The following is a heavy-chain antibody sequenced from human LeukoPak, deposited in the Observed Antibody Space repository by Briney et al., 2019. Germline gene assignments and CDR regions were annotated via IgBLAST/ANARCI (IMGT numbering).Heavy chain of an antibody. CDR1: GFTFSSYS. J-gene: IGHJ4*02. Sequence: GGSLRLSCAASGFTFSSYSMNWVRQAPGKGLVWVAHINTDGRTTTYADSVKGRFTVARDNAKDTLYLEMNRLRAEDTAVYYCARDNTYMFDYWGQGTQVTVSS. D-gene: IGHD2-2*02. CDR2: INTDGRTT. V-gene: IGHV3-74*01. CDR3: ARDNTYMFDY.